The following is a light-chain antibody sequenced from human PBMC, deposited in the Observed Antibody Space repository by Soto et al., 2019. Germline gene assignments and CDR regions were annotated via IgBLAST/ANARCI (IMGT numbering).Light chain of an antibody. Sequence: QSALTHPTSASGSPGQSVTISCTGTSSDIGGYNYVSWYQQHPGKAPNFMIYEVSKRPSGVPDRFSGSKSGNTASLTVSGLQAEDEADYYCYSYAGSNLYVFGTGTKLTVL. V-gene: IGLV2-8*01. CDR3: YSYAGSNLYV. J-gene: IGLJ1*01. CDR2: EVS. CDR1: SSDIGGYNY.